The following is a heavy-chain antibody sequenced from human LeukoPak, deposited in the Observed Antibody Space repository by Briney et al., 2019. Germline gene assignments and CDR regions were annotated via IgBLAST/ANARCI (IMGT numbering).Heavy chain of an antibody. J-gene: IGHJ4*02. D-gene: IGHD3-3*01. Sequence: ASVKVSCKASGYTFTGYYMHWVRQAPGQGLEWMGWINPNSGGTNYAQKFQGRVTMTRDTSISTAYMELSRLRSDDTAVSYCARSPSYYDFWSGYYGFDYWGQGTLVTVSS. CDR2: INPNSGGT. CDR1: GYTFTGYY. CDR3: ARSPSYYDFWSGYYGFDY. V-gene: IGHV1-2*02.